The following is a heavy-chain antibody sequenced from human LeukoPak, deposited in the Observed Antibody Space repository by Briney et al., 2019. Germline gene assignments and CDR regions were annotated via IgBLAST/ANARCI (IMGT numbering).Heavy chain of an antibody. D-gene: IGHD2-15*01. J-gene: IGHJ4*02. CDR1: GGSFSGYY. CDR2: INHSGST. Sequence: PSETLSLTCAVYGGSFSGYYWSWIRQPPGRGLEWIGEINHSGSTNYNPSLKSRVTISVDTSKNQFSLKLSSVTAADTAVYYCARSRSPPDVVVVAATDSYFDHWGQGTLVTVSS. CDR3: ARSRSPPDVVVVAATDSYFDH. V-gene: IGHV4-34*01.